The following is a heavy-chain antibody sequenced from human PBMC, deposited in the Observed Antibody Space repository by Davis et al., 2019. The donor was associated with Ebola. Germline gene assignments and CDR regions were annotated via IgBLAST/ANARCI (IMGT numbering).Heavy chain of an antibody. D-gene: IGHD4-11*01. V-gene: IGHV4-30-4*01. CDR1: GGSISSYY. Sequence: SETLSLTCTVSGGSISSYYWSWIRQPPGKGLEWIGYIYYSGSTYYNPSLKSRVTISVDTSKNQFSLKLSPVTAADTAVYYCARGDYSGGGYYYGMDVWGQGTTVTVSS. CDR2: IYYSGST. CDR3: ARGDYSGGGYYYGMDV. J-gene: IGHJ6*02.